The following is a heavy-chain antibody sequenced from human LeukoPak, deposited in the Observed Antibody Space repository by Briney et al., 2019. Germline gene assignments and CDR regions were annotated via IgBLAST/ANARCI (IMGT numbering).Heavy chain of an antibody. CDR2: ISAYNGNT. Sequence: ASVKVSCKASGYTFTSYGISWVRQAPGQGLEWMGWISAYNGNTNYAQKLQGRVTMTTVTSTSTAYMELRSLRSDDTAVYYCARGDSSSWYGSFDYWGQGTLVTVSS. CDR3: ARGDSSSWYGSFDY. V-gene: IGHV1-18*01. J-gene: IGHJ4*02. CDR1: GYTFTSYG. D-gene: IGHD6-13*01.